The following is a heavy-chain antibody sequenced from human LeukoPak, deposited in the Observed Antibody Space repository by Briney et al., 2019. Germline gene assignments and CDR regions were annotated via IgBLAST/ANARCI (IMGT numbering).Heavy chain of an antibody. CDR3: ARADSSVATIVY. CDR2: IYYSGSA. J-gene: IGHJ4*02. V-gene: IGHV4-59*01. D-gene: IGHD5-12*01. CDR1: GGSISGYY. Sequence: PSETLSLTCTVSGGSISGYYWSWIRQPPGKGLEWIGYIYYSGSANYNPSLKSRVTISVDTSKNQFSLKLSSVTAADTAVYYCARADSSVATIVYWGQGTLVTVSS.